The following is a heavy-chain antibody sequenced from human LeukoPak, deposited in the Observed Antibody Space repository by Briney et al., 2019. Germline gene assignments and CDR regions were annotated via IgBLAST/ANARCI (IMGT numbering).Heavy chain of an antibody. D-gene: IGHD6-19*01. CDR1: GYTFTSYA. J-gene: IGHJ3*02. CDR2: INTNTGNP. V-gene: IGHV7-4-1*02. Sequence: ASVKVSCKASGYTFTSYAMNWVRQAPGQGLEWMGWINTNTGNPTYAQGFTGRVFFSLDTSVSTAYLQISSLTSEDTAVYYCARARSGWTHDAFDISGHGTMVTASS. CDR3: ARARSGWTHDAFDI.